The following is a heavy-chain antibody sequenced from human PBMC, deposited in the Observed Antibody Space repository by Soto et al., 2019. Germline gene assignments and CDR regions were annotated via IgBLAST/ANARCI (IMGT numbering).Heavy chain of an antibody. CDR3: FRHHPAGQYGMDV. J-gene: IGHJ6*02. CDR2: IYPGDSDA. Sequence: GESLKISCQGSGYSFTSYWIGWVRQMPGKGLEWMGIIYPGDSDARYSPSFQGQVIFSADKSISTAYLQWSSLKASDTAMYCCFRHHPAGQYGMDVWGQGTTVTVSS. V-gene: IGHV5-51*01. CDR1: GYSFTSYW.